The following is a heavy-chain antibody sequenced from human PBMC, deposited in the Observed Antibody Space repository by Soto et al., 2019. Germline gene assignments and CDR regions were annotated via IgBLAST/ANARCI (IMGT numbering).Heavy chain of an antibody. CDR2: IYYSGNT. V-gene: IGHV4-31*03. CDR1: GGSISSGGYY. CDR3: ARAGFWNGHYDY. D-gene: IGHD3-3*01. Sequence: QVQLQESGPGLVKPSQTLSLTCTVSGGSISSGGYYWSWIRQHPGKGLEWIGYIYYSGNTYYNPSLKSRITISVDTSRNQFSLKLTSVTAADTAVYYCARAGFWNGHYDYWGQGTLVTVSS. J-gene: IGHJ4*02.